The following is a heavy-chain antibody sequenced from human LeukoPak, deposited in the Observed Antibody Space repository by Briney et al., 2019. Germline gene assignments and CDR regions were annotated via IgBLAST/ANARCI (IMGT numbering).Heavy chain of an antibody. CDR3: ARGVMGRSWPI. CDR1: GGSFSGYY. Sequence: SETLSLTCAVYGGSFSGYYWSWIRQPPGKGLEWIGEINHSGSTNYNPSLKSRVTISVDTSKNQFSLKLSSVTAADTAVYYCARGVMGRSWPIWGQGTMVTVSS. V-gene: IGHV4-34*01. J-gene: IGHJ3*02. CDR2: INHSGST. D-gene: IGHD6-13*01.